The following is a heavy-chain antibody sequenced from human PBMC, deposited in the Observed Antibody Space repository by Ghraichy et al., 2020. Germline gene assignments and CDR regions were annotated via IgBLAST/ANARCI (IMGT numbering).Heavy chain of an antibody. J-gene: IGHJ4*02. CDR2: IYYSGST. D-gene: IGHD3-3*01. V-gene: IGHV4-59*01. CDR1: GGSISSYY. Sequence: SETLSLTCTVSGGSISSYYWSWIRQPPGKGLEWIGYIYYSGSTNYNPSLKSRVTISVDTSKNQFSLKLSSVTAADTAVYYCARATRNYDFWSGYSYYFDYWGQGTLVTVSS. CDR3: ARATRNYDFWSGYSYYFDY.